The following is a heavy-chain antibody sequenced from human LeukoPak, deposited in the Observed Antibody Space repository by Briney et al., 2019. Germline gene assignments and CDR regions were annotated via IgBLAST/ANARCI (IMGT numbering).Heavy chain of an antibody. CDR1: GFTFDDYA. CDR2: ISWNSGNI. CDR3: AKDRRAFPLNAFDI. J-gene: IGHJ3*02. Sequence: GGSLRLSCAASGFTFDDYAMHWVRQAPGKGLEWVSGISWNSGNIGYADSVKGRFTISRDNAKNSLYLQMNSLRAEDTALYYCAKDRRAFPLNAFDIWGQGTMVTVSP. V-gene: IGHV3-9*01.